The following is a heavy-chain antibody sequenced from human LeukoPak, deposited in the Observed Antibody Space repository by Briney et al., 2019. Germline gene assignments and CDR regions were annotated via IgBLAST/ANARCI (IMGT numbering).Heavy chain of an antibody. V-gene: IGHV3-21*01. CDR1: GFTFSRYN. Sequence: GGPLRLSCAASGFTFSRYNMNWVRQAPGKGLEWVSSISSSSNYIYYADSVKGRFTISRDNAKNSLYLQMNSLRAEDTAVYYCARVLGKWEHYYFDYWGQGTLVTVSS. D-gene: IGHD1-26*01. CDR3: ARVLGKWEHYYFDY. CDR2: ISSSSNYI. J-gene: IGHJ4*02.